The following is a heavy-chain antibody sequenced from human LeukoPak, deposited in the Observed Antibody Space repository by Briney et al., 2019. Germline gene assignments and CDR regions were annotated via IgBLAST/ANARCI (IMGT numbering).Heavy chain of an antibody. J-gene: IGHJ5*01. CDR2: IYYSGST. Sequence: ASETLSLTCTVSGGSISSYYWSWIRQPPGKGLEWIGYIYYSGSTNYNPSLKSRVTISVDTSKNQFSLKLSSVTAADTAVYYCAALSISWYESWGQGTLVTVSS. CDR3: AALSISWYES. CDR1: GGSISSYY. D-gene: IGHD3-3*02. V-gene: IGHV4-59*01.